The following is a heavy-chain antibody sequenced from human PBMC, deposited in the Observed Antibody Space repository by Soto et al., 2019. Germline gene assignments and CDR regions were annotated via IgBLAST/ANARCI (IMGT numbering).Heavy chain of an antibody. D-gene: IGHD6-19*01. CDR3: ARTKMGIAVADYYFDY. CDR2: IKQDGSEK. V-gene: IGHV3-7*01. CDR1: GFTFSSYW. Sequence: GGSLRLSCAASGFTFSSYWMSWVRQAPGKGLEWVANIKQDGSEKYYVDSVKGRFTISRDNAKNSLYLQMNSLRAEDTAVYYCARTKMGIAVADYYFDYWGQGTLVTVSS. J-gene: IGHJ4*02.